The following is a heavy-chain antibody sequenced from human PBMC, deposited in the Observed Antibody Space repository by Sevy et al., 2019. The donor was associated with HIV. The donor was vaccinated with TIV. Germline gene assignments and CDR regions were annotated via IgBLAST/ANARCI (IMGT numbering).Heavy chain of an antibody. Sequence: SETLSLSCAVYGAPFSGYYWSWIRQPPGKGLEWIGDINPNGNTNYNPSLKSRVTISVDTSKNQFSLKLRSVTAADTAVYHCARDFPAAHYYDSSGYYPPKYYAMDVWGQGTTVTVSS. CDR1: GAPFSGYY. CDR2: INPNGNT. D-gene: IGHD3-22*01. CDR3: ARDFPAAHYYDSSGYYPPKYYAMDV. V-gene: IGHV4-34*01. J-gene: IGHJ6*02.